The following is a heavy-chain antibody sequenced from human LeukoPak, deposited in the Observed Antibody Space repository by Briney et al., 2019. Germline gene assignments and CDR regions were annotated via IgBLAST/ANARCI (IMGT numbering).Heavy chain of an antibody. Sequence: GGSLTLSCSPSGLLDTTNYMRWVHPRPPRGGEGFAVIYSGGSTYHSDSVKGRFTICRHNSKNTLYLQMNSLRGEDTAVYYCVRVRNSAMAYVVYWGEGTLVTVSS. V-gene: IGHV3-53*04. CDR1: GLLDTTNY. CDR3: VRVRNSAMAYVVY. D-gene: IGHD5-18*01. J-gene: IGHJ4*02. CDR2: IYSGGST.